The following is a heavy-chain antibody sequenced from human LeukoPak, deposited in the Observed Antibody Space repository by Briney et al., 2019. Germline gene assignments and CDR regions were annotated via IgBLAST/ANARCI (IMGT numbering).Heavy chain of an antibody. J-gene: IGHJ4*02. V-gene: IGHV3-30*02. CDR3: AKNVGSYYFEY. D-gene: IGHD6-6*01. CDR2: IRYVGSNK. CDR1: GFTFSSYG. Sequence: GGSLRLSCAASGFTFSSYGMHWVRQAPGKGLEWVAFIRYVGSNKNYADSVKGRFTISRDNSKNTLYLQMNSLRVEDTAVYYCAKNVGSYYFEYWGQGTLVTVSS.